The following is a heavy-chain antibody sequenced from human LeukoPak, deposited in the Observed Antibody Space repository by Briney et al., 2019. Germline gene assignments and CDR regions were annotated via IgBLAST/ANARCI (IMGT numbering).Heavy chain of an antibody. CDR3: AKQGSSGSYSPVYY. CDR2: ITDSGGRT. CDR1: GFTFSTYA. Sequence: GGSLRLSCAASGFTFSTYAMSWVRQVPGKGLEWVSSITDSGGRTYYADSVKGRFTISRDDSRNALYLQMNSLRAEDTAVYSCAKQGSSGSYSPVYYWGQGTLVTVSS. D-gene: IGHD1-26*01. J-gene: IGHJ4*02. V-gene: IGHV3-23*01.